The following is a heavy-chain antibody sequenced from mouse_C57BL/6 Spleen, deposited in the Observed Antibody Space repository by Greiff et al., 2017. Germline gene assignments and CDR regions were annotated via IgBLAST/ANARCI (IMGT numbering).Heavy chain of an antibody. CDR1: GYSITSGYY. V-gene: IGHV3-6*01. D-gene: IGHD2-4*01. CDR2: ISYDGSN. Sequence: EVQLQESGPGLVKPSQSLSLTCSVTGYSITSGYYWNWIRQFPGNKLEWMGYISYDGSNNYNPSLKNRISITRDTSKNQFFLKLNSVTTEDTATYYCARETGYDYDVYFDYWGQGTTLTVSS. CDR3: ARETGYDYDVYFDY. J-gene: IGHJ2*01.